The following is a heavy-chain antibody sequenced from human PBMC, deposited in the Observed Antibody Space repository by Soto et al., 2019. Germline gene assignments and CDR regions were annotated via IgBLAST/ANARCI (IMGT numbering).Heavy chain of an antibody. CDR1: GGSISSGGYS. D-gene: IGHD3-22*01. V-gene: IGHV4-30-2*01. Sequence: SETLSLTCAVSGGSISSGGYSWSWIRQPPGKGLEWNGYIYHSGSTYYNPSLKSRVTITVDRSKNQFSLKLSYVTAADKAVYFCPRRKHYYGSKAYFDYWGQGTLVTVFS. J-gene: IGHJ4*02. CDR2: IYHSGST. CDR3: PRRKHYYGSKAYFDY.